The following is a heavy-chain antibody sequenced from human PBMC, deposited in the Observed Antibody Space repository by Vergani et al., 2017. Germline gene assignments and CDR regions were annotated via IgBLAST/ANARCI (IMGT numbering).Heavy chain of an antibody. CDR3: ATKVRDDAFDM. Sequence: EVQLLESGGGLVQPGGSLRLSCAGSGLGLAGYAFTWVRQAPGKGLEWVSTISGFGGKTYYADSVKGRFTISRDNSRNTVYVQMNSLRVEDTAVYYCATKVRDDAFDMWGQGTVVTVSS. V-gene: IGHV3-23*01. CDR1: GLGLAGYA. J-gene: IGHJ3*02. CDR2: ISGFGGKT.